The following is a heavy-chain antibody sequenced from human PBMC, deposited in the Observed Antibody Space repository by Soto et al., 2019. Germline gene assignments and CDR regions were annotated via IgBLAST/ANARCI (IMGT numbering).Heavy chain of an antibody. CDR2: ISYDGSNK. V-gene: IGHV3-30*18. J-gene: IGHJ4*02. CDR3: AKSSTPDY. Sequence: SLRLSCAASGFTFSSYGMHWVRQAPGKGLEWVAVISYDGSNKYYADSVKGRFTISRDNSKNTLYLQMNSLRAEDTAVYYCAKSSTPDYWGQGTLVTVSS. CDR1: GFTFSSYG.